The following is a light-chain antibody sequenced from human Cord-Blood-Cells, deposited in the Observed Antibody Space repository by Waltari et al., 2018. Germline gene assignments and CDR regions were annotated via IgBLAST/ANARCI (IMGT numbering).Light chain of an antibody. CDR1: RSDVGRYNP. Sequence: QSALTQPASVSGSPGHSITIACTDPRSDVGRYNPVSWSQQHPGKAPKLMIYEGSKRPSGVSNRFSGSKSGNTASLTISGLQAEDEADYYCCSYAGSSTWVFGGGTKLTVL. V-gene: IGLV2-23*01. CDR2: EGS. CDR3: CSYAGSSTWV. J-gene: IGLJ3*02.